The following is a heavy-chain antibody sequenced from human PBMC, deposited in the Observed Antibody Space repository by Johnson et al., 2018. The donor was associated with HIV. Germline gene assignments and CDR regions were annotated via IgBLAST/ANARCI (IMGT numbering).Heavy chain of an antibody. J-gene: IGHJ3*01. CDR3: ARRGGGATTDAFDL. CDR1: GFTLRNCA. V-gene: IGHV3-23*04. Sequence: EMQLVESGGGFVQPGGSLRLSCAASGFTLRNCAINWGRRAPGKGLEWVSHITRTDLRTFYADSVRGRFNISRDNAKNTLYLQMNSLRAEDTALYYCARRGGGATTDAFDLWGQGTMVAVSS. D-gene: IGHD1-26*01. CDR2: ITRTDLRT.